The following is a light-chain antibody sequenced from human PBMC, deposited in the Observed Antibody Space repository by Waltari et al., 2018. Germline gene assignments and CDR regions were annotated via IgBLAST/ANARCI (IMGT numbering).Light chain of an antibody. CDR2: KDS. J-gene: IGLJ1*01. Sequence: SYELTQPPSVSVSPGQTARITCSGDALPKQYGYWYQKKAGQGTELVLKKDSGRPSGIPVRFSCSSSGSTVTLTITVVQAEDEADYYCQSTDSNGTYLYVFGSGTKVTVL. CDR1: ALPKQY. V-gene: IGLV3-25*03. CDR3: QSTDSNGTYLYV.